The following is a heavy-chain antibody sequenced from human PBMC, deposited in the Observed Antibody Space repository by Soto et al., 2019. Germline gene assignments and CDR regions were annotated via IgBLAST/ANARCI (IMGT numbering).Heavy chain of an antibody. J-gene: IGHJ4*02. CDR1: GNSISTGASY. D-gene: IGHD3-10*01. V-gene: IGHV4-31*03. Sequence: PSETLSLTCTVSGNSISTGASYWSWLRQHPVKGLEWIGHIFYSGNTHYSRSLASRVTISVDTSKNQFSIKLTSVTVADTAVYYCAREGRSAAPQAGFDLWGQGTLVTVSS. CDR3: AREGRSAAPQAGFDL. CDR2: IFYSGNT.